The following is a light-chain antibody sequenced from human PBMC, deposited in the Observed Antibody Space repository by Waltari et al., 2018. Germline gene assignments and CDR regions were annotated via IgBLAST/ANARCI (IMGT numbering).Light chain of an antibody. J-gene: IGKJ4*01. CDR1: QSVTNY. CDR2: DTS. CDR3: QQRTNWPLT. V-gene: IGKV3-11*01. Sequence: EIVLTQSPDTLYLSPGERATLSCRASQSVTNYLAWYQQKPGQAPRLLIYDTSTRATDIPARFSGSGSGTDFTLIISSLGAEDFAVYYCQQRTNWPLTFGGGTKVEIK.